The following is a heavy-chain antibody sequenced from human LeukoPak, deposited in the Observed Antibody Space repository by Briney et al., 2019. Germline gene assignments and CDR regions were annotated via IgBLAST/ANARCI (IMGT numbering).Heavy chain of an antibody. CDR3: AKDRVGYCSSTSCYTNWFDP. Sequence: GGSLRLSCAASGFTVSSNYMSWVRQAPGKGLEWVSAISGSGGSTYYADSVKGRFTISRDNSKNTLYLQMNSLRAEDTAVYYWAKDRVGYCSSTSCYTNWFDPWGQGTLVTVSS. CDR2: ISGSGGST. D-gene: IGHD2-2*02. CDR1: GFTVSSNY. J-gene: IGHJ5*02. V-gene: IGHV3-23*01.